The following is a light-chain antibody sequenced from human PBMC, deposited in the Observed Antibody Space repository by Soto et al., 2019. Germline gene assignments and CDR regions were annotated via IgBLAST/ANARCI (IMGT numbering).Light chain of an antibody. CDR3: QQYHSYWT. Sequence: KRPRSPSPLFPLVGDEAPLTCRASRNFRSRLAWFQQKPGKAPKLLIYDASSLESGVPQRFSGSGSGTEFTLTISSLQTDDFSTYYCQQYHSYWTFGQGTKVE. V-gene: IGKV1-5*01. CDR2: DAS. CDR1: RNFRSR. J-gene: IGKJ1*01.